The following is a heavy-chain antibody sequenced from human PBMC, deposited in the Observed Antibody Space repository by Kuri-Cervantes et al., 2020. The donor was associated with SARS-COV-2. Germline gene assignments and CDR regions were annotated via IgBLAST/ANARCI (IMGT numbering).Heavy chain of an antibody. J-gene: IGHJ4*02. CDR3: ARSRYCSSTSCPGGDY. Sequence: GGSLRLSCAASGFTFSSYSMNWVRQAPGKGLEWVPSISSSSSYIYYADSVKGRFTISRDNAKNSLYLQMNSLRAEDTALYYCARSRYCSSTSCPGGDYWGQGTLVTVSS. V-gene: IGHV3-21*04. CDR2: ISSSSSYI. D-gene: IGHD2-2*01. CDR1: GFTFSSYS.